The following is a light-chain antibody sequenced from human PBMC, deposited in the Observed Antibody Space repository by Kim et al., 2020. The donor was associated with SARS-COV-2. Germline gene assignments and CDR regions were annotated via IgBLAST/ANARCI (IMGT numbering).Light chain of an antibody. V-gene: IGKV3-20*01. CDR2: AAS. J-gene: IGKJ1*01. Sequence: LSPGERATRSCRASQSLPSSQLAWYQQKPGQAPRLLIFAASGRATGIPDRFSGSGSGTDFSLTITRLQAEDSAVYYCQQYHTSPTFGQGTKVDIK. CDR1: QSLPSSQ. CDR3: QQYHTSPT.